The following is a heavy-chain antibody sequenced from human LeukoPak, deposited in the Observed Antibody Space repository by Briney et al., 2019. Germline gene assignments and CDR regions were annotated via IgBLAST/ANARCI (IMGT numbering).Heavy chain of an antibody. CDR3: ARDSSTDYYYYYMDV. CDR2: IYYSGST. V-gene: IGHV4-59*11. J-gene: IGHJ6*03. Sequence: TSETLSLTCTASGGSISSHYWSWIRQPPGKGLEWIGYIYYSGSTNYNPSLKSRVTISVDTSKNQFSLKLSSVTAADTAVYYCARDSSTDYYYYYMDVWGKGTTVTVSS. CDR1: GGSISSHY.